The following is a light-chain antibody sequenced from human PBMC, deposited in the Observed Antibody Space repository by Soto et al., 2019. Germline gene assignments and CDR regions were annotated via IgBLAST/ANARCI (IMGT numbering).Light chain of an antibody. CDR2: GAS. Sequence: EIVLTQSPGTLSLSPGERATLSCRASQSVSSSYLAWYQQKPGQAPRLLIYGASSRATGIPDRFSGSGSGTHCSLTISRLEPEDFAMYYCQQSGSSPNTFGQGTKLEIK. CDR3: QQSGSSPNT. J-gene: IGKJ2*01. CDR1: QSVSSSY. V-gene: IGKV3-20*01.